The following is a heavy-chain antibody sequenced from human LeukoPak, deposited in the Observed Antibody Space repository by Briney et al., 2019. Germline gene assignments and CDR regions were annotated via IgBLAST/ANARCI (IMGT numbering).Heavy chain of an antibody. D-gene: IGHD3-3*01. CDR3: AREESGISIFGVVIF. CDR2: MNPNSGNT. CDR1: GYTFTSYD. V-gene: IGHV1-8*03. Sequence: GASVKVSCKASGYTFTSYDINWVRQATGQGLEWMGWMNPNSGNTGYAQKFQGRVTITRNTSISTAYMELSSLRSEDTAVYYCAREESGISIFGVVIFWGQGTLVTVSS. J-gene: IGHJ4*02.